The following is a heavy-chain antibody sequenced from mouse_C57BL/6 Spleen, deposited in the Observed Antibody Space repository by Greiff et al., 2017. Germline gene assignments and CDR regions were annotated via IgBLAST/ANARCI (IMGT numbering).Heavy chain of an antibody. J-gene: IGHJ3*01. CDR3: AGGSAWFAY. CDR1: GYTFTDYN. CDR2: INPNNGGT. V-gene: IGHV1-22*01. Sequence: VQLQQSGPELVKPGASVKMSCKASGYTFTDYNMHWVKQSHGKSLEWIGYINPNNGGTSYNQKFKGKATLTVNKSSSTSDMELRSLTSEDSAVYYCAGGSAWFAYWGQGTLVTVSA.